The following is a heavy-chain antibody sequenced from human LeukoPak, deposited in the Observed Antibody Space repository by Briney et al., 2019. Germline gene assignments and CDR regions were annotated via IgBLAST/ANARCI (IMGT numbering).Heavy chain of an antibody. J-gene: IGHJ5*02. V-gene: IGHV3-21*01. CDR2: ISSSGSYI. Sequence: GGSLRLSCAASGFTFSSYSMNWVRQAPGKGLEWVSSISSSGSYIYYLDSVRGRFAISRDNAKNSLYLQMNSLRAEDTAVYYCARVVNWFDPWGQGTLVTVSS. CDR3: ARVVNWFDP. CDR1: GFTFSSYS. D-gene: IGHD2-15*01.